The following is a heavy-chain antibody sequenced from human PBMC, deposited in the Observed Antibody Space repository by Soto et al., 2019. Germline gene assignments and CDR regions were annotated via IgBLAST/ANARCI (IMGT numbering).Heavy chain of an antibody. J-gene: IGHJ4*02. CDR1: GASISDYY. CDR3: ASGEVQDGYTFFDY. V-gene: IGHV4-59*01. Sequence: NPSETLSLTCTVSGASISDYYCTWIRQPPGKGLEWIGYIYYSASTNYNPSLKSRVTISVDTSKNQFSLKLSSVTAADTAVYYCASGEVQDGYTFFDYWGQGALVTVSS. CDR2: IYYSAST. D-gene: IGHD5-12*01.